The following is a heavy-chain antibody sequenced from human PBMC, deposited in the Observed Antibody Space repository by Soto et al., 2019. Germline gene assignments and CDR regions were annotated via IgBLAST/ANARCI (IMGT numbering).Heavy chain of an antibody. V-gene: IGHV6-1*01. J-gene: IGHJ4*01. Sequence: SQTLSLTCAITGDSVSSNSAGWSWVRQSPSRGLEWLGRTYYRYKWYYEYAVPVRGRITINPDTSKNQYSLQLNSVTPEDTAVYFCARGEQYSGRIFDYWGQGTLVNVYS. CDR1: GDSVSSNSAG. CDR3: ARGEQYSGRIFDY. CDR2: TYYRYKWYY. D-gene: IGHD1-26*01.